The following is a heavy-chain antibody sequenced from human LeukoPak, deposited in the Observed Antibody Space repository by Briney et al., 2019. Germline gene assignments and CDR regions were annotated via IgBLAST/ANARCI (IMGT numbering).Heavy chain of an antibody. CDR2: INPESGGT. Sequence: ASVKVSCKASGYSFSDYYIHWLRQPPGQGLEWMGWINPESGGTNYAQRFRVRVTMTRDTSITTVYMELSRLRSDDTAVFYCTREARAGNWFDPWGQGTPVIVSS. J-gene: IGHJ5*02. CDR3: TREARAGNWFDP. V-gene: IGHV1-2*02. D-gene: IGHD5-12*01. CDR1: GYSFSDYY.